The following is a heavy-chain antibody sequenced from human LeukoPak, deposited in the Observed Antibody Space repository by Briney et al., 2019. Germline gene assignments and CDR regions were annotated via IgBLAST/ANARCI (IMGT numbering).Heavy chain of an antibody. Sequence: SETLSLTCAVYGGSFSGYYWSWIRQPPGKGLEWIGEINRSGSTNYNPSLKSRVTISVDTSKNQFSLKLTSVTAADTAVYYCARAYYYEAYWYFDLWGRGTLVTVSS. J-gene: IGHJ2*01. V-gene: IGHV4-34*01. CDR3: ARAYYYEAYWYFDL. CDR2: INRSGST. D-gene: IGHD3-22*01. CDR1: GGSFSGYY.